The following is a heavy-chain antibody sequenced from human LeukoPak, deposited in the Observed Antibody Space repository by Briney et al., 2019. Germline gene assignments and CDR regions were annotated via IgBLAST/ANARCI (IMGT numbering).Heavy chain of an antibody. CDR1: GGSFSGYH. D-gene: IGHD4-11*01. CDR3: ARDSGYSAFDY. J-gene: IGHJ4*02. V-gene: IGHV4-34*01. Sequence: SETLSLTCAVYGGSFSGYHWGWIRQPPGKGLEWIATISHSGTTYYSPSLKSRVTISIDTSKNQFSLKLNSVTAADTAVYYCARDSGYSAFDYWGQGTLVTVSS. CDR2: ISHSGTT.